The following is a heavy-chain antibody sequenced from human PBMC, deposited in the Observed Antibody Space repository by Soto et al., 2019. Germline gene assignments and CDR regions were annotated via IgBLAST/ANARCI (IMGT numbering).Heavy chain of an antibody. Sequence: EVQLVESGGGLVQPGGSLRLSCAASGFTLSSSAMNWVRQAPGKGLEWISYISSSGTTIWNADSVKGRFTISRDNAKNSLYLQMNSLRAEDTAVYYCARNRYPDPTTHYYGSGVGRGMDVWGQGTTVIVSS. V-gene: IGHV3-48*03. D-gene: IGHD3-10*01. CDR3: ARNRYPDPTTHYYGSGVGRGMDV. CDR1: GFTLSSSA. J-gene: IGHJ6*02. CDR2: ISSSGTTI.